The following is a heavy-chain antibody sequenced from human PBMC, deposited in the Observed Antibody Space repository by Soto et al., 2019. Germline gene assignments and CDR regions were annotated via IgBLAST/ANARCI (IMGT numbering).Heavy chain of an antibody. CDR3: ARHDYGDYVFPNWFDP. CDR2: IYYSGST. V-gene: IGHV4-39*01. CDR1: GGSISSSSYY. J-gene: IGHJ5*02. Sequence: SETLSLTCTVSGGSISSSSYYWGRIRQPPGKGLEWIGSIYYSGSTYYNPSLKSRVTISVDTSKNQFSLKLSSVTAADTAVYYCARHDYGDYVFPNWFDPWGQGTLVTVSS. D-gene: IGHD4-17*01.